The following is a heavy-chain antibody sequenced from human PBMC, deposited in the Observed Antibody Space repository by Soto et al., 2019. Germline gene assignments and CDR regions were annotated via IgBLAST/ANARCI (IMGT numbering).Heavy chain of an antibody. D-gene: IGHD3-10*01. CDR1: GGSISRYY. CDR2: IYYSGST. CDR3: ASLLFGIAGWFDP. Sequence: SATLSLTCTVSGGSISRYYWSWIRQPPGKGLEWIGYIYYSGSTNYNPSLKSRVTISVDTSKNQFSLKLSSVTAADTAVYYCASLLFGIAGWFDPWGQGTLVTVSS. J-gene: IGHJ5*02. V-gene: IGHV4-59*08.